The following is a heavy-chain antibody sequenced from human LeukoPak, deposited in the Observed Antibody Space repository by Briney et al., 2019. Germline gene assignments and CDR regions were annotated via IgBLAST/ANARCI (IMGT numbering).Heavy chain of an antibody. CDR2: ISSSSSYI. Sequence: PGGSLRLSCAASAFTFSSYSMNWVRQAPGKGLEWVSSISSSSSYIYYADSVKGRFTISRDNAKNSLYLQMNSLRAEDTAVYYCARDLLYSSGLDYWGQGTLVTVSS. V-gene: IGHV3-21*01. J-gene: IGHJ4*02. D-gene: IGHD6-19*01. CDR3: ARDLLYSSGLDY. CDR1: AFTFSSYS.